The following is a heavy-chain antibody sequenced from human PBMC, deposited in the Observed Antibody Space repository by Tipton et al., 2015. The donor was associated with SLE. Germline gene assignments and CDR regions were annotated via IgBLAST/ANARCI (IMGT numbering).Heavy chain of an antibody. CDR3: ARAGVIIPDY. CDR1: GYALTGYF. D-gene: IGHD3-3*01. V-gene: IGHV1-2*06. J-gene: IGHJ4*02. CDR2: INPNIGGI. Sequence: QLVQSGAEVKKPGASVKVSCKASGYALTGYFMHWVRQAPGQGLEWMGRINPNIGGINYAQMFRGRVTMTRDTSINTAYLELSSLKSDDTAVYYCARAGVIIPDYWGQGTLVTVSS.